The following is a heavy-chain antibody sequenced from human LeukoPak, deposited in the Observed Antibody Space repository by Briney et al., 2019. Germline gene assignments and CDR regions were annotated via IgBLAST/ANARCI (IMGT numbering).Heavy chain of an antibody. V-gene: IGHV4-59*08. Sequence: SETLSLTCTVSGGSISSYYWSWIRQPPGKGLEWIGYIYYSGSTNYNPSLKSRVTISVDTSKNQFSLRLSSVTAADTAVYYCARLGGYSYGSSYYFDYWGQGTLVTVSS. CDR1: GGSISSYY. D-gene: IGHD5-18*01. CDR3: ARLGGYSYGSSYYFDY. J-gene: IGHJ4*02. CDR2: IYYSGST.